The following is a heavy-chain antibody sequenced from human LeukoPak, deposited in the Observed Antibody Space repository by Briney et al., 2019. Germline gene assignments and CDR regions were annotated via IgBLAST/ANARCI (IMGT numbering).Heavy chain of an antibody. V-gene: IGHV4-31*03. J-gene: IGHJ3*02. CDR2: IYYSGST. Sequence: SQTLSLTCTVSGGSISSGGYYWSWIRQHPGKGLEWIGYIYYSGSTYYNPSLKSRVTISVDTSKNQFSLKLSSMTAADTAVYYCARGLSGYSSGWDAFDIWGQGTLVTVSS. CDR1: GGSISSGGYY. CDR3: ARGLSGYSSGWDAFDI. D-gene: IGHD6-19*01.